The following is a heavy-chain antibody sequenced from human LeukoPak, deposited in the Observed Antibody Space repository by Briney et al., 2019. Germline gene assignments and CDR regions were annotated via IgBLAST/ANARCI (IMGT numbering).Heavy chain of an antibody. D-gene: IGHD3-22*01. CDR2: IFYNGNT. J-gene: IGHJ3*02. V-gene: IGHV4-31*03. CDR3: VRNFDSYNAFDI. CDR1: GGSISICGYY. Sequence: PSETLSLTCTVSGGSISICGYYWSWIRQHPGKGLEWIGYIFYNGNTYYNPSLKSRLTISGDTSENQFSLKLSSVTAADTAVYYCVRNFDSYNAFDIWGQGTMVTVSS.